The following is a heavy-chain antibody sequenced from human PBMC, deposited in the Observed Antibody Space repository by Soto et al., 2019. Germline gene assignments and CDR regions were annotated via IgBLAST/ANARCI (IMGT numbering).Heavy chain of an antibody. D-gene: IGHD3-16*01. J-gene: IGHJ6*02. V-gene: IGHV1-18*01. CDR1: GYPFTKFG. Sequence: QPQLVQSGVELKKPGASVRVSCKASGYPFTKFGINWVRQAPGQGLEWMGWISGHSGGTKYGPKFRDRLTIVTDTSSKTAYMELRSLKSDDTAVYYCAKDGGHGGRTHICGMDVWGQGTTVTVSS. CDR3: AKDGGHGGRTHICGMDV. CDR2: ISGHSGGT.